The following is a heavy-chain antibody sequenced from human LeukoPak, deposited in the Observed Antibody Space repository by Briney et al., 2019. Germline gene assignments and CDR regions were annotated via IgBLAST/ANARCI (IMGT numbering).Heavy chain of an antibody. CDR3: ARHDDILTGYYFHH. Sequence: PSETLSLTCTVSGGSISSSSYYWGWIRQPPGKGLEWIGYIYYSGSTNYNPSLKSRVTISVDTSKNQFSLRLSSVTAADTAMYYCARHDDILTGYYFHHWGQGTLVIVSS. J-gene: IGHJ1*01. CDR2: IYYSGST. V-gene: IGHV4-61*05. D-gene: IGHD3-9*01. CDR1: GGSISSSSYY.